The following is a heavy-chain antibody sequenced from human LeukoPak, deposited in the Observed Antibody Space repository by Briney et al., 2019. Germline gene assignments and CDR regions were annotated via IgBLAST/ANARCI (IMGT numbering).Heavy chain of an antibody. V-gene: IGHV4-34*01. D-gene: IGHD3-3*01. J-gene: IGHJ4*02. CDR1: GGSFSGYY. CDR3: ARLGAPCDFWSGYYIAGYYFDY. CDR2: INHSGST. Sequence: SETLSLTCAVYGGSFSGYYWSWIRQPPGKGLEWIGEINHSGSTNYNPSLKSRVTISVDTSKNQFSLKLSSVTAADTAVYYCARLGAPCDFWSGYYIAGYYFDYWGQGTLVTVSS.